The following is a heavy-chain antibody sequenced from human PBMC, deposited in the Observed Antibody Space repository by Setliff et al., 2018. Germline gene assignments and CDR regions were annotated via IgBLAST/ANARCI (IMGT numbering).Heavy chain of an antibody. CDR2: IKQDGSGK. J-gene: IGHJ5*02. CDR1: GFTFSSYW. V-gene: IGHV3-7*01. D-gene: IGHD3-10*01. Sequence: PGGSLRLSCVVSGFTFSSYWMSWVRQAPGKGLEWVANIKQDGSGKYYMDSVKGRFPISRDNAKNSLYLQMNSLRAEDTAVYYCAKNGFGVVAMGVNNWFDPWGQGTLVTVSS. CDR3: AKNGFGVVAMGVNNWFDP.